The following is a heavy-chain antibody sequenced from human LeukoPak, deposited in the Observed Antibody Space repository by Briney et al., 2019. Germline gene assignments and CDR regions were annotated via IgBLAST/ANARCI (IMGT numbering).Heavy chain of an antibody. CDR1: GYTFTSYG. CDR2: ISAYNGNT. D-gene: IGHD1-20*01. J-gene: IGHJ4*02. V-gene: IGHV1-18*01. CDR3: ARVGLREYNWNDGEDY. Sequence: ASVKVSCKASGYTFTSYGISWVRQAPGQGLEWMGWISAYNGNTNYAQKLQGGVTMTTDTSTSTAYMELRSLRSDDTAVYYCARVGLREYNWNDGEDYWGQGTLVTVSS.